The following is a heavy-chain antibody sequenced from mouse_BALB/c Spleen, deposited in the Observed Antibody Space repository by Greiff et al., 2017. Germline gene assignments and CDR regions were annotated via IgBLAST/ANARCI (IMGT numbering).Heavy chain of an antibody. J-gene: IGHJ4*01. V-gene: IGHV14-3*02. CDR2: IDPANGNT. Sequence: EVMLVESGAELVKPGASVKLSCTASGFNIKDTYMHWVKQRPEQGLEWIGRIDPANGNTKYDPKFQGKATITADTSSNTAYLQLSSLTSEDTAVYYCARITYDGYYALAMDYWGQGTSVTVSS. CDR3: ARITYDGYYALAMDY. CDR1: GFNIKDTY. D-gene: IGHD2-3*01.